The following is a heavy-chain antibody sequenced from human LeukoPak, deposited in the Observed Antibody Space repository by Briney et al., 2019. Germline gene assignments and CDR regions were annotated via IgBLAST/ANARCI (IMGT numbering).Heavy chain of an antibody. Sequence: PGGSLRLSCAASGFTFSSYGMHWVRQAPGKGLKWVAVISYDGSNKYYADSVKGRFTISRDNSKNTLYLQMNSLRAEDTAVYYCAKEVIAAAAPDYWGQGTLVTVSS. D-gene: IGHD6-13*01. V-gene: IGHV3-30*18. CDR3: AKEVIAAAAPDY. CDR1: GFTFSSYG. CDR2: ISYDGSNK. J-gene: IGHJ4*02.